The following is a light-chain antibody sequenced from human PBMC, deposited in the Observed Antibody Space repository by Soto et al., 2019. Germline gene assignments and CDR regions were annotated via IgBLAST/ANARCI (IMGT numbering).Light chain of an antibody. V-gene: IGLV2-23*01. CDR2: EGS. CDR3: CSSASSSTPLV. Sequence: QSALTQPASVSGSPGQSITISCTGTSSDVGGYNLVSWYQQHPGKAPKLMIYEGSKRPSGVSNRFSGSKSGNTASLTISGLQADDDADYYCCSSASSSTPLVFGTGTKLTVL. CDR1: SSDVGGYNL. J-gene: IGLJ1*01.